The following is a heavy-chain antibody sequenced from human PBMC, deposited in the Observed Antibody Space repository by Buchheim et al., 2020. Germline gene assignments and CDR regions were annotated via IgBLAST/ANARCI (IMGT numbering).Heavy chain of an antibody. Sequence: QVQLVESGGGLVKPGGSLRLSCAASGFSFSDSYMSWIRQAPGKGLVWVSYIGSRGYTTYYADSVKGPFTISRDNAQNSLYLQMNSLRVEDTAVYYCARLSSGYGYYYFDYWGQGTL. J-gene: IGHJ4*02. CDR3: ARLSSGYGYYYFDY. CDR2: IGSRGYTT. D-gene: IGHD5-12*01. V-gene: IGHV3-11*04. CDR1: GFSFSDSY.